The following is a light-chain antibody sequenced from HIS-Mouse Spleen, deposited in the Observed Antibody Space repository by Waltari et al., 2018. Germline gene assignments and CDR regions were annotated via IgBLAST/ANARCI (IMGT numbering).Light chain of an antibody. CDR1: SSDVGGYNY. J-gene: IGLJ3*02. CDR3: SSYTSSSTLV. CDR2: DVS. V-gene: IGLV2-14*03. Sequence: QSALTQPASVSGSPGQSITISCTGTSSDVGGYNYVSWDQQHPGKAPKLMIYDVSNRTSGVSNRFSGSKSGNTASLTISGLQAEDEADYYCSSYTSSSTLVFGGGTKLTVL.